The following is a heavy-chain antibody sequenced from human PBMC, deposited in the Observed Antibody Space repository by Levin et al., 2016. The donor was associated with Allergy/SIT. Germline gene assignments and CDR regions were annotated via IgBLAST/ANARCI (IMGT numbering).Heavy chain of an antibody. CDR3: ASCGSSTSCLEHYYYYYMDV. V-gene: IGHV3-53*01. CDR2: IYSGGST. D-gene: IGHD2-2*01. J-gene: IGHJ6*03. Sequence: VRQAPGKGLEWVSVIYSGGSTYYADSVKGRFTISRDNSKNTLYLQMNSLRAEDTAVYYCASCGSSTSCLEHYYYYYMDVWGKGTTVTVSS.